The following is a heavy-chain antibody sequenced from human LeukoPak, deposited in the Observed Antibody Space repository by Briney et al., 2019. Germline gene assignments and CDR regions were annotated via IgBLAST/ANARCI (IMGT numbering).Heavy chain of an antibody. D-gene: IGHD1-26*01. CDR3: ARDRDSGSRLFDY. V-gene: IGHV3-53*01. Sequence: GGSLRLSWAASGFTVSSNYMSWVRQAPGKGLEWVSVIYSGGSTYYADSVKGRFTISRDNSKNTLYLQMNSLRAEDTAVYYCARDRDSGSRLFDYWGQGTLVTVSS. J-gene: IGHJ4*02. CDR2: IYSGGST. CDR1: GFTVSSNY.